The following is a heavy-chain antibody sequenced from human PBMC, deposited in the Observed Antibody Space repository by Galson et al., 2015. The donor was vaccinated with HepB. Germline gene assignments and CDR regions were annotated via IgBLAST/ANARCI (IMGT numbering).Heavy chain of an antibody. CDR2: ISSSSSYI. V-gene: IGHV3-21*01. CDR1: GFTFSSYS. J-gene: IGHJ4*02. CDR3: ARVLGWLQGYFDY. Sequence: SLRLSCAASGFTFSSYSMNWVRQAPGKGLEWVSSISSSSSYIYYADSVKGRFTISRDNAKNSLYLQMNSLRAEDTAVYYCARVLGWLQGYFDYWGQGTLVTVSS. D-gene: IGHD5-24*01.